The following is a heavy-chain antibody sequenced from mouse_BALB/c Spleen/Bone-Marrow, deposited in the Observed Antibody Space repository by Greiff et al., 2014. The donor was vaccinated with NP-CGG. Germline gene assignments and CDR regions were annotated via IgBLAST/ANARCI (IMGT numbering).Heavy chain of an antibody. CDR2: IWGDGST. Sequence: VQLVESGPGLVAPSQSLSITCTVSGFSLTSYGVSWVRQPPGKGLEWLGVIWGDGSTNYHSALISRQSISKDNSKSQVFLKLHSLQTYDAATYYYSDTEGYDYDMDYWGQGTTLTVSS. J-gene: IGHJ4*01. CDR1: GFSLTSYG. D-gene: IGHD2-2*01. CDR3: SDTEGYDYDMDY. V-gene: IGHV2-3*01.